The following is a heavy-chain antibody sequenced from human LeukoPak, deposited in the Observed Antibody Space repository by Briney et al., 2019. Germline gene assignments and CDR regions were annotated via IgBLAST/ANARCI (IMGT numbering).Heavy chain of an antibody. Sequence: GGSLRLSCAASGFTFSSYAMSWVRQAPGKGLEWVSAISGSGGSTYYADSVKGRFTISGDNSKTTLYLQMNSLRAEDTAVYYCARDRAGFYPVDYWGQGTLVTVSS. CDR3: ARDRAGFYPVDY. CDR1: GFTFSSYA. J-gene: IGHJ4*02. CDR2: ISGSGGST. D-gene: IGHD2/OR15-2a*01. V-gene: IGHV3-23*01.